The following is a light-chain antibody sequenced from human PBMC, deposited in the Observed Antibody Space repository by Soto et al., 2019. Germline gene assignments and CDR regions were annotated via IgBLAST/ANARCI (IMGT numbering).Light chain of an antibody. CDR1: QSVSSSY. CDR3: QQYGSSPFT. Sequence: ELVLTQSPGTLSLSPGERATLSCRASQSVSSSYLAWYQQKPGQAPRLLIYGASSRAAGIPDRFSGSGSGTDFTLTISSLEPDDCAVYYCQQYGSSPFTFGTGTKVDIK. J-gene: IGKJ3*01. V-gene: IGKV3-20*01. CDR2: GAS.